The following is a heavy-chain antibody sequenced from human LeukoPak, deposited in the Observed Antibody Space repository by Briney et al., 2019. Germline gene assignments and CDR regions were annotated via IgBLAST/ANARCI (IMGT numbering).Heavy chain of an antibody. J-gene: IGHJ4*02. Sequence: SETLSLTCTVSGGSLSRGDYYGRWVRQPPGRGLEWLGYIYYSGNNYYSPPLKSRITISVDTSKNQFSLKLSSVTAADTAVYYCARVEYGDYYFDYWGQGTLVTVSS. V-gene: IGHV4-30-4*01. D-gene: IGHD4-17*01. CDR3: ARVEYGDYYFDY. CDR2: IYYSGNN. CDR1: GGSLSRGDYY.